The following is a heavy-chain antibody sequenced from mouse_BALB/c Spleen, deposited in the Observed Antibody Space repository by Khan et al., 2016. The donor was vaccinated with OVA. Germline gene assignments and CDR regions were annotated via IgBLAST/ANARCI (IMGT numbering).Heavy chain of an antibody. J-gene: IGHJ2*01. CDR2: ISYSGVT. V-gene: IGHV3-2*02. CDR1: GYSITSVYA. Sequence: VQLKQSGPGLVKPSQSLSLTCTVTGYSITSVYAWNWIRQFPGNKLEWMGYISYSGVTSYTPSLKRRISITRVTSKNQFFLQWNSVTTEDTATYYCARGNYYGYYFDYWGQGTTLTVSS. D-gene: IGHD1-1*01. CDR3: ARGNYYGYYFDY.